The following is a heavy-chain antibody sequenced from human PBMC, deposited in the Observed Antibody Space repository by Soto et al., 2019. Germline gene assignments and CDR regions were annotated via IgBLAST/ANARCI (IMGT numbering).Heavy chain of an antibody. CDR2: ISGSGGST. D-gene: IGHD3-9*01. V-gene: IGHV3-23*01. CDR3: AKVSFDWIQGY. Sequence: GGSLRLSCAASGLTFSSYAMSWVRQAPGKGLEWVSGISGSGGSTYYADSVRGRFTISRDNSKNTLYLQMNSLRAEDTAVYYCAKVSFDWIQGYWGQGTLVTVSS. J-gene: IGHJ4*01. CDR1: GLTFSSYA.